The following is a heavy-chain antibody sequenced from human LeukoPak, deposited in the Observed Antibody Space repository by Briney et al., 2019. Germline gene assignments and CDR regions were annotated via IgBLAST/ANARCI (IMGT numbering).Heavy chain of an antibody. CDR2: ISGSGGST. J-gene: IGHJ4*02. CDR1: GFTFSNYA. D-gene: IGHD6-19*01. CDR3: AKVGAVDPFDY. V-gene: IGHV3-23*01. Sequence: GGSLRLSCAGSGFTFSNYAMTWVRQAPGKGLEWVSAISGSGGSTYYADSVKGRFTISRDNSKNTLYLQMNSLRAEDTAVYYCAKVGAVDPFDYWGQGTLVTVSS.